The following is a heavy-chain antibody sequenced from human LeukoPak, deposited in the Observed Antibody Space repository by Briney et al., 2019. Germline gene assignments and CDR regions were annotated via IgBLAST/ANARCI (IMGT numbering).Heavy chain of an antibody. CDR2: IGSSSTI. D-gene: IGHD1/OR15-1a*01. Sequence: GGSLRLSCAASGFPFSNYEMNWVRQAPGRGLEWVSYIGSSSTIYYADSAKGRFTISRDNVNNLLYLQMNSLRAEDTAVYYCPRAGANRYYYYALDVWGQGTTVTVSS. J-gene: IGHJ6*02. CDR3: PRAGANRYYYYALDV. CDR1: GFPFSNYE. V-gene: IGHV3-69-1*01.